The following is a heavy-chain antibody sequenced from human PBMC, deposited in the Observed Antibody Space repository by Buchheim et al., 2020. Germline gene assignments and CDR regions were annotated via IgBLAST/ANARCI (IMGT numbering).Heavy chain of an antibody. D-gene: IGHD4-17*01. CDR2: INHSGTT. CDR1: GGSFTGYY. J-gene: IGHJ2*01. CDR3: AILAGGDYNWYFDL. Sequence: QVQLQQWGAGLLKPSETLSLTCAVYGGSFTGYYWSWIRQPPGKGLEWIGEINHSGTTNQSPSLTSRVTISVDPSKKQSSLKLKSVSAADTAVYYCAILAGGDYNWYFDLWGRGTL. V-gene: IGHV4-34*02.